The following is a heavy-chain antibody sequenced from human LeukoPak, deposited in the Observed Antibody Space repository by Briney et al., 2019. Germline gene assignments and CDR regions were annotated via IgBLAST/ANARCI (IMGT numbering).Heavy chain of an antibody. CDR3: TTIRPGY. Sequence: GGSLRLSCAASGFTFSSYWMHRVRQVPGKGLVWVSRIKDGGTTTDYADSVKGRFTISRDDAKNTLYLQMDSLRAEDTAVYYCTTIRPGYWGRGTLVTVSS. J-gene: IGHJ4*02. D-gene: IGHD5-24*01. V-gene: IGHV3-74*01. CDR2: IKDGGTTT. CDR1: GFTFSSYW.